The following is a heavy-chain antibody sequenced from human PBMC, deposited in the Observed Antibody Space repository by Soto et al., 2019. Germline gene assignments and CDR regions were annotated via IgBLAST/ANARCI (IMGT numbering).Heavy chain of an antibody. Sequence: QVQLQQWGAGLLKPSETLSLTCAVYGGSFSGYYWSWIRQPPGKGLEWIGEINQSGSTNYNPSLKSRVTISVDTSKNQFSLKLSSVTAADTAVHYCARTYSSSWSPFEYWGQGILVTVSS. J-gene: IGHJ4*02. CDR3: ARTYSSSWSPFEY. CDR2: INQSGST. D-gene: IGHD6-13*01. CDR1: GGSFSGYY. V-gene: IGHV4-34*01.